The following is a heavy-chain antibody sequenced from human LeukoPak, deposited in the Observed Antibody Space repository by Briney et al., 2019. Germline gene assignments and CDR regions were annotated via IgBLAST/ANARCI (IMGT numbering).Heavy chain of an antibody. CDR1: NYTFSNYG. CDR2: IGAYSGNS. Sequence: ASVKVSCKTSNYTFSNYGITWVRQAPGQGLEWMGLIGAYSGNSEFAQKFQGRVTMTPDASSGTAYMELTNLTPDDTAVYFCARDSSAFYGSEYFQHWGQGTLVTVSS. D-gene: IGHD2/OR15-2a*01. V-gene: IGHV1-18*01. J-gene: IGHJ1*01. CDR3: ARDSSAFYGSEYFQH.